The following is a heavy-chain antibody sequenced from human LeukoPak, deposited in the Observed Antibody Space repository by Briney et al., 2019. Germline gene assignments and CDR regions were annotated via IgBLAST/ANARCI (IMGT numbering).Heavy chain of an antibody. V-gene: IGHV3-74*01. CDR2: INSDGSSR. Sequence: GGSLRLSCAASGFTFSNYWMHWVRQAPGKGLVWVSRINSDGSSRNYADSVKGRFTISRDNAKNTLYLQMNSLRAEDTAVYYCASASSHRIAAGGDYWGQGTLATVSS. CDR1: GFTFSNYW. D-gene: IGHD6-13*01. CDR3: ASASSHRIAAGGDY. J-gene: IGHJ4*02.